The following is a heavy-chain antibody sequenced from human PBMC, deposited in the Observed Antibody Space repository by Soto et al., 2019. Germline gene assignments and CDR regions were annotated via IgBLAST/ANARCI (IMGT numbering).Heavy chain of an antibody. CDR3: ARALVPRDTPLSSISGSRSAYYYYYGMDV. J-gene: IGHJ6*02. D-gene: IGHD3-10*01. CDR1: GFTFDDYG. V-gene: IGHV3-20*04. Sequence: GGSLRLSCAASGFTFDDYGMSWVRQAPGKGLEWVSGINWNGGSTGYADSVKGRFTISRDNAKNSLYLQMNSLRAEDTALYYCARALVPRDTPLSSISGSRSAYYYYYGMDVWGQGTTVTVSS. CDR2: INWNGGST.